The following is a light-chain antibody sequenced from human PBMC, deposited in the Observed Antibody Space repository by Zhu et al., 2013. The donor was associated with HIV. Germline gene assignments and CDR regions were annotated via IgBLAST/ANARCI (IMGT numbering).Light chain of an antibody. V-gene: IGKV3-15*01. CDR3: QQRTNWPLT. J-gene: IGKJ4*01. CDR1: QSVSSN. CDR2: GAS. Sequence: EIVMTQSPATLSVSPGERATLSCRASQSVSSNLAWYQQKPGQAPRLVIYGASTRATGIPARFSGSGSGTDFTLTISSLEPEDFAVYYCQQRTNWPLTFGGGTKVEI.